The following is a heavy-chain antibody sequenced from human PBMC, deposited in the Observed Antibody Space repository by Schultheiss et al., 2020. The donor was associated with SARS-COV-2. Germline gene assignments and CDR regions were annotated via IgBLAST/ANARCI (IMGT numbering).Heavy chain of an antibody. CDR3: ARVVNYGGKLPLDY. CDR1: GGTFSSYA. V-gene: IGHV1-18*01. J-gene: IGHJ4*02. D-gene: IGHD4-23*01. Sequence: ASVKVSCKASGGTFSSYAISWVRQAPGQGLEWMGWISAYNGNTNYAQKLQGRVTMTTDTSTSTAYMELRSLRSDDTAVYYCARVVNYGGKLPLDYWGQGTLVTVSS. CDR2: ISAYNGNT.